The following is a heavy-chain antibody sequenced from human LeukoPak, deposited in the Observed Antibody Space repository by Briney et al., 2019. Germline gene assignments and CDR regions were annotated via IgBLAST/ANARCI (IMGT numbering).Heavy chain of an antibody. CDR1: GGSISSSNYY. Sequence: PSETLSLTCTVSGGSISSSNYYWGWIRQPPGKGLEWIGSIYYSGSTYYNPSLKSRVTISVDTSKNQFSLKLSSVTAADTAVYYCARSLRKFTHDAFDIWGQGTVVTVSS. D-gene: IGHD5-12*01. CDR3: ARSLRKFTHDAFDI. J-gene: IGHJ3*02. CDR2: IYYSGST. V-gene: IGHV4-39*01.